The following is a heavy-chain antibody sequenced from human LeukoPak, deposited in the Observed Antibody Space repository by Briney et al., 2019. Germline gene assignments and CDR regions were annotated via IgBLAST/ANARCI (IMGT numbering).Heavy chain of an antibody. J-gene: IGHJ6*03. Sequence: SETLSLTCTVSGGSISSYYWSWIRQPAGKGLEWIGRIYTSGSTNYNPSLKSRVTMSVDTSKNQFSLKLSSVTAADTAVYYCASPRIDNSSGDRGYYYYMDVWGKGTTVTVSS. CDR1: GGSISSYY. D-gene: IGHD6-25*01. CDR3: ASPRIDNSSGDRGYYYYMDV. CDR2: IYTSGST. V-gene: IGHV4-4*07.